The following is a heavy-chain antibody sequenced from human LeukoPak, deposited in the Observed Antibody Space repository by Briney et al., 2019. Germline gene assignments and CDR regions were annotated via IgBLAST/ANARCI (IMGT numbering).Heavy chain of an antibody. CDR2: INPNSGGT. D-gene: IGHD5-12*01. Sequence: GASVKVSCKASGYTFTGYYMHWVRQAPGQGLEWMGWINPNSGGTNYAQKFQGRVTMTRDTSISTAYMELSRLRSDDTAVYYCARGGRVATTLAYNWFDPWGQGTLVTVSS. V-gene: IGHV1-2*02. J-gene: IGHJ5*02. CDR1: GYTFTGYY. CDR3: ARGGRVATTLAYNWFDP.